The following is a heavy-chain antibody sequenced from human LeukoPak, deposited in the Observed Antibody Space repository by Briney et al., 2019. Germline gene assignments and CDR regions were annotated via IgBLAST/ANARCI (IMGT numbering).Heavy chain of an antibody. V-gene: IGHV3-48*03. CDR3: AGGHIYDITPGYDAFDI. J-gene: IGHJ3*02. CDR1: GFTFSSYE. D-gene: IGHD3-9*01. Sequence: PGGPLRLSCAASGFTFSSYEMNWVRQAPGKGLVWVSYISSSGSTIYYADSVKGRFTISRDNAKNSLYLQMNSLRAEDTAVYYCAGGHIYDITPGYDAFDIWGQGTMVTVSS. CDR2: ISSSGSTI.